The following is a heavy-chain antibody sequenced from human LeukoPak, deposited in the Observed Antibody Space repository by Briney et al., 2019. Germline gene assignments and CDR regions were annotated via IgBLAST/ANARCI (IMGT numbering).Heavy chain of an antibody. J-gene: IGHJ4*02. CDR2: INSDGSST. CDR1: GFTLSNYA. CDR3: ARDSGGYYYVGFDY. Sequence: GGSLRLSCAASGFTLSNYAMHWVRQAPGKGLVWVSRINSDGSSTSYADSVKGRFTISRDNAKNTLYLQMNSLGAEDTAVYYCARDSGGYYYVGFDYWGQGTLVTVSS. D-gene: IGHD3-22*01. V-gene: IGHV3-74*01.